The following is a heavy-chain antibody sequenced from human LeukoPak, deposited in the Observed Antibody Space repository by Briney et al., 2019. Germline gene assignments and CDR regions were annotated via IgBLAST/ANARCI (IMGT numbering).Heavy chain of an antibody. J-gene: IGHJ6*02. CDR3: ARDVVAATQTFSYGMDV. Sequence: GGSLRLSCAASGFTFSSFGIHWVRQAPGKGLEWVVIVWYDRSNKYYADSVKGRFTISRDNSKNTLYLQMNSLRAEDTAVYYCARDVVAATQTFSYGMDVWGQGTTVTVSS. CDR2: VWYDRSNK. D-gene: IGHD2-15*01. V-gene: IGHV3-33*01. CDR1: GFTFSSFG.